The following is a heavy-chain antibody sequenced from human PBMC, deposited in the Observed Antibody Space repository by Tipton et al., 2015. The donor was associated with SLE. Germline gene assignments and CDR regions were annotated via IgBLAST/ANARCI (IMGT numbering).Heavy chain of an antibody. J-gene: IGHJ6*02. CDR2: IYYSGNT. D-gene: IGHD3-16*02. V-gene: IGHV4-59*08. CDR1: GGSISSYY. CDR3: ARHGAIVWDSSNFFAMDV. Sequence: LRLSCTVSGGSISSYYWSWIRQPPGKGLEWIGYIYYSGNTFYNPSLKGRVTISIDTSETQLSLQMTSVTAADAAVYYCARHGAIVWDSSNFFAMDVWGQGTTVTVSS.